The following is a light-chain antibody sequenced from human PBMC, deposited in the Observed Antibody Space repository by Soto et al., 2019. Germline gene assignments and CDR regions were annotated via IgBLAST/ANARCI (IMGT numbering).Light chain of an antibody. CDR3: QHCNSYSEA. Sequence: DIQRTKSPSTLSGSVGDRGTISRLASQTLSSWLAWYQQKPGKAPKLLIHKASSLQSGVPSRFSGSGSGTEFTLTISSLQPDDFATYYCQHCNSYSEAFGQGTKVDIK. J-gene: IGKJ1*01. CDR1: QTLSSW. V-gene: IGKV1-5*03. CDR2: KAS.